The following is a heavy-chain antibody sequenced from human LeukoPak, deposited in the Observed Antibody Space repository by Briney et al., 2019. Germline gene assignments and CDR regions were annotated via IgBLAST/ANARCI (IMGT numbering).Heavy chain of an antibody. D-gene: IGHD3-22*01. CDR1: GYTFTGYY. J-gene: IGHJ3*02. V-gene: IGHV1-2*02. Sequence: ASAKVSCKASGYTFTGYYMHWVRQAPGQGLEWMGWIYPSSGGTNYAQKFQDRVTMTRDTSISTVYMELSRLRSDDTAVYYCGRDYYDSSGDGAFDIWGQGTMVTVSS. CDR3: GRDYYDSSGDGAFDI. CDR2: IYPSSGGT.